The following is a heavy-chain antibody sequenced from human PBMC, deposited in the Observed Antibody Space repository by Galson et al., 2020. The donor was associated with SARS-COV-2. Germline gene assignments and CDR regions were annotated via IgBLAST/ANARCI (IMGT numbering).Heavy chain of an antibody. V-gene: IGHV4-34*01. CDR2: VNHSGST. D-gene: IGHD2-8*02. CDR3: ARGLDGTGRFNGWDY. J-gene: IGHJ4*02. CDR1: GGSFSGYF. Sequence: SETLSLTCAVYGGSFSGYFWSWIRQPPGKGLEWIGEVNHSGSTTYNPSLKSRVTISVDTSKNQFSLKLSSVTAADTAVDYCARGLDGTGRFNGWDYWGQGTLVTVSS.